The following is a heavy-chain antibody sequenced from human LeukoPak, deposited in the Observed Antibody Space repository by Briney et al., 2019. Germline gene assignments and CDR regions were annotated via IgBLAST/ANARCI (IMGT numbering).Heavy chain of an antibody. Sequence: ASVKVSCKASGYTFTGYYMHWVRQAPGQGLEWMGRINPNSGGTNYAQKFQGRVTMTRDTSISTAYMELSRLRSDDTAVYYCARVDTALQDYYMDVWGKGTTVTVSS. CDR1: GYTFTGYY. CDR3: ARVDTALQDYYMDV. D-gene: IGHD5-18*01. CDR2: INPNSGGT. J-gene: IGHJ6*03. V-gene: IGHV1-2*06.